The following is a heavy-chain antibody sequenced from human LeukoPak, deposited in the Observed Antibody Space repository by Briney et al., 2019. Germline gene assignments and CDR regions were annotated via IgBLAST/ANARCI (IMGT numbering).Heavy chain of an antibody. V-gene: IGHV2-5*02. J-gene: IGHJ3*02. CDR1: GFSLSTSGAG. D-gene: IGHD7-27*01. CDR2: IYWDDDK. CDR3: AHSPRGPASPPGAFDI. Sequence: SGPTLVNPTQTLTLTCTFSGFSLSTSGAGVGWIRQPPGKALEWLALIYWDDDKRYSPSLKSRLTITKDTSKNQVVLTMTNMDPVDTATYYCAHSPRGPASPPGAFDIWGQGTMVTVSS.